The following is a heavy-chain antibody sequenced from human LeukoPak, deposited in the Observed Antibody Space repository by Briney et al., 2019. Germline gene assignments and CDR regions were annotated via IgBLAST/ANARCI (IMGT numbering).Heavy chain of an antibody. J-gene: IGHJ4*02. CDR1: GYTFTSYG. CDR2: ISAYNGNT. V-gene: IGHV1-18*01. CDR3: ARGLGATSDSY. Sequence: ASVKVSCKASGYTFTSYGISWVRQAPGQGLEWMGWISAYNGNTNYAQKFQGRVTMTRDTSISTAYMELSRLRSDDTAVYYCARGLGATSDSYWGQGTLVTVSS. D-gene: IGHD1-26*01.